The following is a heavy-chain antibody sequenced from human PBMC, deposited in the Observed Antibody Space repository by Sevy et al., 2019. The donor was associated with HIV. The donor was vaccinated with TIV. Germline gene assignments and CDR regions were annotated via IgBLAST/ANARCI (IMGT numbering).Heavy chain of an antibody. V-gene: IGHV4-59*01. CDR1: GGSINNYY. J-gene: IGHJ3*02. CDR3: ARIKTGPSDPFDI. Sequence: SETLSLTCTVSGGSINNYYWSWIRQPPGKGLEWIGFIYYSGSTNYNPSLKSRLTMSIDTSKNHFSLNLSSVTAADTAVYYCARIKTGPSDPFDIWGQRTMVTVSS. CDR2: IYYSGST.